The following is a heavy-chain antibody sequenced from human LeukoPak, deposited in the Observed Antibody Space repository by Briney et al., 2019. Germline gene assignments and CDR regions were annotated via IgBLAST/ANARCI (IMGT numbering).Heavy chain of an antibody. CDR2: IRYDGSNK. CDR1: GFTFSSYD. J-gene: IGHJ6*03. Sequence: PGGSLRLSCAASGFTFSSYDMHWVRQAPGKGLEWVAFIRYDGSNKYYADSVKGRFTISRDNSKNTLYLQMNSLRAEDTAVYYCAKVSLESRNPRGPYYYYYMDVWGKGTTVTVSS. CDR3: AKVSLESRNPRGPYYYYYMDV. D-gene: IGHD1-14*01. V-gene: IGHV3-30*02.